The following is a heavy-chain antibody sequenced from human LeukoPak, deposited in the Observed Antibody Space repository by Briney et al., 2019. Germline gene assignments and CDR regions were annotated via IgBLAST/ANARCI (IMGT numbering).Heavy chain of an antibody. Sequence: ASVKVSCKASGGTFSSYAISWVRQAPGQGLEWMGGIIPIFGTANYAQKFQGRVTITADESTSTAYMELSSLRSEDTAVYYCATYYGSGSQNWFDPWGQGTLVTVSS. CDR2: IIPIFGTA. V-gene: IGHV1-69*13. CDR1: GGTFSSYA. CDR3: ATYYGSGSQNWFDP. D-gene: IGHD3-10*01. J-gene: IGHJ5*02.